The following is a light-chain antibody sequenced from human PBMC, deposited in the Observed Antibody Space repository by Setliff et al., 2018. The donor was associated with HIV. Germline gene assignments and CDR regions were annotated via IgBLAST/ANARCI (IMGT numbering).Light chain of an antibody. V-gene: IGLV2-14*03. Sequence: QSALAQPASVSGPPGQSIAISCTGTSSDIGSYNYVSWYQHYPGKAPKFMICDVTTRPSGVPNRFSGSKSGNTASLTISGLQAEDEADYFCCSYVTGSTYVCGTGTKSPS. CDR2: DVT. CDR3: CSYVTGSTYV. CDR1: SSDIGSYNY. J-gene: IGLJ1*01.